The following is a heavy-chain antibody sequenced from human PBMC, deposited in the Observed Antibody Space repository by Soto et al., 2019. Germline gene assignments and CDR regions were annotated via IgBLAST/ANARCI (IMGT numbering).Heavy chain of an antibody. D-gene: IGHD5-12*01. J-gene: IGHJ4*02. CDR2: ISGSGGST. Sequence: EVQLLESGGGLVQPGGSLRLSCAASGFTFSSYAMSWVRQAPGKGLEWVSAISGSGGSTYYADSVKGRFTISRDNSKNTLYLQVNSLRAEDTAVYYCAKGKGYSGYEPNDYWGQGTLVTVSS. V-gene: IGHV3-23*01. CDR1: GFTFSSYA. CDR3: AKGKGYSGYEPNDY.